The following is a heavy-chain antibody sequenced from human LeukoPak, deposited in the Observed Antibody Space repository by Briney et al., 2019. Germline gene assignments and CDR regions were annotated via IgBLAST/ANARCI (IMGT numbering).Heavy chain of an antibody. V-gene: IGHV1-58*02. J-gene: IGHJ4*02. CDR2: ILVGSGNT. D-gene: IGHD3-16*02. CDR1: DFTFSSSA. Sequence: SVKVSCKASDFTFSSSAMQWVRQARGQRLEWIGWILVGSGNTNYAQKFQERVNITRDMSTSTAYMELSSLRSEDTAVYYCAASKYDYVWGSYRLPPSYWGQGTLVTVSS. CDR3: AASKYDYVWGSYRLPPSY.